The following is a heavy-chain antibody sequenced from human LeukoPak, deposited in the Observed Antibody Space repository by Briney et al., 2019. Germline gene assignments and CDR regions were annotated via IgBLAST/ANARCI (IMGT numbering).Heavy chain of an antibody. Sequence: GGSLRLSCTASGFTFGDYSMSWVRQAPGKGLEWVGFIRSKAYGGTTEYVASVKGRFTISRDDSKSIAYLQMNSLKTEDTAVYYCTRGNYDSSGYRYYFDYWGQGTLVTVSS. CDR1: GFTFGDYS. V-gene: IGHV3-49*04. J-gene: IGHJ4*02. D-gene: IGHD3-22*01. CDR3: TRGNYDSSGYRYYFDY. CDR2: IRSKAYGGTT.